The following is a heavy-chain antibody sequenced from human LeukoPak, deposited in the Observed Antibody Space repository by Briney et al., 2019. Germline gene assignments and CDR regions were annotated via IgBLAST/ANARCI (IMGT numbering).Heavy chain of an antibody. CDR2: ISGSGGST. CDR3: AKDSNYYGSGSFSDY. V-gene: IGHV3-23*01. CDR1: GFTFSSHA. J-gene: IGHJ4*02. Sequence: PGGSLRLSCAASGFTFSSHAMNWVRKAPGKGLEWVSVISGSGGSTYYADSVRGRFTISRDNSKNTLYLQMNSLRAEDTAIYYCAKDSNYYGSGSFSDYWGQGTLVTVSS. D-gene: IGHD3-10*01.